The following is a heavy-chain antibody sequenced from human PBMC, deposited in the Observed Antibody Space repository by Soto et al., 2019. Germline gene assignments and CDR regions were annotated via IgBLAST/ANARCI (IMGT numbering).Heavy chain of an antibody. CDR1: GGSISSSSYY. Sequence: SETLSLTCTVSGGSISSSSYYWGWIRQPPGKGLEWIGRIYYSGSTYYNPSLKSRVTISVDTSKNQFSLKLSSVTAADTAVYYCARQGRRYPLGWLQSREGYYYGMDVWGQGTTVTVSS. V-gene: IGHV4-39*01. J-gene: IGHJ6*02. CDR3: ARQGRRYPLGWLQSREGYYYGMDV. D-gene: IGHD5-12*01. CDR2: IYYSGST.